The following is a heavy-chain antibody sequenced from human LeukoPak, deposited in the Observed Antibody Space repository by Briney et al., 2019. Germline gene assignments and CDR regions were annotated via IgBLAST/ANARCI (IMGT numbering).Heavy chain of an antibody. CDR3: ARMYYDYVWGSYRPYPTYYFDY. CDR2: IKSKTDGGTT. D-gene: IGHD3-16*02. V-gene: IGHV3-15*01. Sequence: GGSLRLSCTASGFTFSNAWMSWVRQAPGKGLEWVGRIKSKTDGGTTDYAAPVKGRFTISRDDSKNTLYLQMNSLRAEDTAVYYCARMYYDYVWGSYRPYPTYYFDYWGQGTLVSVSS. CDR1: GFTFSNAW. J-gene: IGHJ4*02.